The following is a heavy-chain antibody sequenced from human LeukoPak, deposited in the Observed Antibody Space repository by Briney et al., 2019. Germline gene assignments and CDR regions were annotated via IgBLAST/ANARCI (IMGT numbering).Heavy chain of an antibody. CDR1: GGSISSGGYY. D-gene: IGHD6-19*01. CDR3: ARGGTTVAGTFWFDP. V-gene: IGHV4-31*03. Sequence: SETLSLTCTVSGGSISSGGYYWSWIRQHPGKGLEWIGYIYYSGSTYYNPSLKSRVTISVDTSKSQFSLKLSSVTAADTAVYYCARGGTTVAGTFWFDPWGQGTLVTVSS. J-gene: IGHJ5*02. CDR2: IYYSGST.